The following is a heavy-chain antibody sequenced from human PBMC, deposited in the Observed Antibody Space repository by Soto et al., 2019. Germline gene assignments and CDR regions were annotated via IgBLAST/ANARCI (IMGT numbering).Heavy chain of an antibody. CDR1: GGSIGGGGDS. J-gene: IGHJ4*02. Sequence: SETLSLTCAVSGGSIGGGGDSWSWIRQPPGKGLEWIGYIYHSGSTYYNPSLKSRVTISVDRSKNQFSLKLSSVTAADTAVYYCADMRGQWLPRDWGQGILATVSS. CDR3: ADMRGQWLPRD. D-gene: IGHD6-19*01. V-gene: IGHV4-30-2*01. CDR2: IYHSGST.